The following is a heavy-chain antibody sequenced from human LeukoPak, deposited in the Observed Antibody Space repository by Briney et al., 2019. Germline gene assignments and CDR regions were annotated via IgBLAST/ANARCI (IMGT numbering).Heavy chain of an antibody. CDR1: GYTFTSYY. J-gene: IGHJ6*03. CDR3: ARDGNGGSGSLYYYYYMDV. CDR2: INPSGGST. Sequence: ASVKVSCKASGYTFTSYYMHWVRQAPGQGLEWMGIINPSGGSTSYAQKFQGRVTMTRDTSTSTVYMELSSLRSEDTAVYYCARDGNGGSGSLYYYYYMDVWGKGTTVTISS. D-gene: IGHD3-10*01. V-gene: IGHV1-46*01.